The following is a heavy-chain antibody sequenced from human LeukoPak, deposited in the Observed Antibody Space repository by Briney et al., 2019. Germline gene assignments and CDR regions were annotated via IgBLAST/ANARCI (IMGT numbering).Heavy chain of an antibody. CDR3: ARGTRGYCSSTSCYFGY. V-gene: IGHV3-23*01. CDR2: ISAPGGGT. CDR1: GFTFSGYV. J-gene: IGHJ4*02. Sequence: PGGSLRLSRAASGFTFSGYVMSWVRQAPGKGLEWVSAISAPGGGTYYADSVKGRFTISRDNSKNTLSLQMNSLRAEDTAVYYCARGTRGYCSSTSCYFGYWGQGTLVTVSS. D-gene: IGHD2-2*01.